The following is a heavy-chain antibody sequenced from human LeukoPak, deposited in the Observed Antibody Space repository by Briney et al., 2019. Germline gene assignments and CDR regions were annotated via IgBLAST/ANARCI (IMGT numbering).Heavy chain of an antibody. CDR3: ARGTAVEFYYYVDV. V-gene: IGHV1-18*01. J-gene: IGHJ6*03. CDR1: GYTFTSYG. D-gene: IGHD6-19*01. Sequence: ASVKVSCNASGYTFTSYGISWVRPAPGQGPQWMGCISAYNGNTNYAQKLQGRVTMTTDTSTSTDYMELRSLRSDDTAVYYCARGTAVEFYYYVDVWGKGTTVTVSS. CDR2: ISAYNGNT.